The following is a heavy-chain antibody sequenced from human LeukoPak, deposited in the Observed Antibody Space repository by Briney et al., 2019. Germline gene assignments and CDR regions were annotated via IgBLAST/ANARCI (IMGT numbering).Heavy chain of an antibody. J-gene: IGHJ6*03. CDR1: GFTFSSYW. D-gene: IGHD2-15*01. CDR3: VRWIVVVAPDYYYMDV. CDR2: INTDGSIT. V-gene: IGHV3-74*01. Sequence: GGSLRLSCAASGFTFSSYWMHWVRQAPGKGLVWVSRINTDGSITSYAGSVKGRFTISRDNAKNTLYLQMNSLRAEDTAVYYCVRWIVVVAPDYYYMDVWGKGTTVTVSS.